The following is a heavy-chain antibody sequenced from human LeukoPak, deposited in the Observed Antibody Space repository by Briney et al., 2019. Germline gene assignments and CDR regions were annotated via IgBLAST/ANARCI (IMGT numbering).Heavy chain of an antibody. CDR3: ARDSGSSGNNYYFDY. D-gene: IGHD1-26*01. J-gene: IGHJ4*02. Sequence: SETLSLTCTVSGGSISRYYWTWIRQPPGKGLEWIGYIDYSGSTNYNPSLKSRVTISVDTSKNQFSLKLSSVTAADTAMYYCARDSGSSGNNYYFDYWGQGTLVTVSS. V-gene: IGHV4-59*01. CDR2: IDYSGST. CDR1: GGSISRYY.